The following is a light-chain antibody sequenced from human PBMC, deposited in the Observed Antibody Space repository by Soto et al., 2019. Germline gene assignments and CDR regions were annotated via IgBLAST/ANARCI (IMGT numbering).Light chain of an antibody. V-gene: IGLV2-14*01. J-gene: IGLJ1*01. CDR1: SSDVGGYNY. CDR3: SSYTSSSTPVV. CDR2: DVS. Sequence: QSALTQPRSVSGSPGQSVTISCTGTSSDVGGYNYVSWYQQHPGKAPKLMIYDVSNRPSGVSNRFSGSKSGNTASLTISGLQAEDEADYYCSSYTSSSTPVVFGTGTKLTVL.